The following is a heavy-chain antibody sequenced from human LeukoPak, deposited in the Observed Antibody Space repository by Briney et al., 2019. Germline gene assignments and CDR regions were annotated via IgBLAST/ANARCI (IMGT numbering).Heavy chain of an antibody. V-gene: IGHV4-59*01. Sequence: SETLSLTCTVSGGSISSYYWSWIRQPPGKGLEWIGYIYYSGSTNYNPSLKSRVTISVDTSKNQFSLKLSSVTAADTAVYYCAGGASIPDYWGQGTLVTVSS. CDR1: GGSISSYY. D-gene: IGHD1-26*01. J-gene: IGHJ4*02. CDR2: IYYSGST. CDR3: AGGASIPDY.